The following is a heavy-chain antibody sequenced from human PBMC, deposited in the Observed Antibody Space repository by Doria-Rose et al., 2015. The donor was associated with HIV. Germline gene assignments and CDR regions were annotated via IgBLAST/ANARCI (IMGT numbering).Heavy chain of an antibody. CDR3: ARIKSSRWYHKYYFDC. J-gene: IGHJ4*02. D-gene: IGHD6-13*01. CDR1: GVSLSSPGMG. V-gene: IGHV2-26*01. Sequence: SGPVLVKPTETLTLTCTVSGVSLSSPGMGVSWIRQPPGKALEWLANIFSDDERSYKTSLKSRLTISRGTSKSQVVRTMTDMDPVDTATYYCARIKSSRWYHKYYFDCWGQGTLVIVSA. CDR2: IFSDDER.